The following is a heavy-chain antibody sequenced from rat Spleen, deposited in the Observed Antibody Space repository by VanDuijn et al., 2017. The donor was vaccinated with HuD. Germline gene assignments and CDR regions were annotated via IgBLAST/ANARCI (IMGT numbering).Heavy chain of an antibody. V-gene: IGHV5-7*01. D-gene: IGHD1-4*01. J-gene: IGHJ3*01. Sequence: EVQLVESGGGLVQPGRSLKLSCAASGFTFSDYNMAWVRQAPKKGLEWVATISYDGSSTYYRDSVKGRFTISRDNAKSTLYLQMDSLRSEDTATYYCARHELPGYNWFAYWGRGALVTVSS. CDR3: ARHELPGYNWFAY. CDR2: ISYDGSST. CDR1: GFTFSDYN.